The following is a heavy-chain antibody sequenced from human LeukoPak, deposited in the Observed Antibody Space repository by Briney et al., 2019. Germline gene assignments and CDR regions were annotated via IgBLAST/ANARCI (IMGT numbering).Heavy chain of an antibody. CDR3: AMQWLVRDAFDI. CDR1: GCSISSGYY. D-gene: IGHD6-19*01. J-gene: IGHJ3*02. CDR2: IYHSGST. V-gene: IGHV4-38-2*01. Sequence: PSETLSLTCAVSGCSISSGYYWGWIRQPPGKGLEWIGSIYHSGSTYYNPSLKSRVTISVDTSKNQFSLKLSSVTAADTAVYYCAMQWLVRDAFDIRGQGTMVTVSS.